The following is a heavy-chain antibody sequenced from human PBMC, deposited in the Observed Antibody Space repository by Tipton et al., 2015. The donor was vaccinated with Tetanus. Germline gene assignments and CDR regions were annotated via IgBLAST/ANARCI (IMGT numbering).Heavy chain of an antibody. J-gene: IGHJ3*01. D-gene: IGHD6-13*01. Sequence: SLRLSCAASGFTFSNSWMSWVRQAPGKGLDWLSFISSDSRTIYYADSVKGRFTISRDNAKNSLYLQMDSLRAEDTAVYYCARGWSSSWFYVWGQGTMVTVSS. V-gene: IGHV3-48*01. CDR2: ISSDSRTI. CDR3: ARGWSSSWFYV. CDR1: GFTFSNSW.